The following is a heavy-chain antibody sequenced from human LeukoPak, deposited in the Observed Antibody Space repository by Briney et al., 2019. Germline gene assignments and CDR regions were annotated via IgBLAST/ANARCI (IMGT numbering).Heavy chain of an antibody. CDR2: ISCSSSTI. V-gene: IGHV3-48*01. CDR1: GFTFSSYS. J-gene: IGHJ3*02. Sequence: PGGSLRLSCAASGFTFSSYSMNWVRQAPGKGLEWVSYISCSSSTIYYAYSVKGRFTISRDNAKHSPYMQMARLRAEATAVYCCASDYGDVEAFDIWGQGTMVTVSS. CDR3: ASDYGDVEAFDI. D-gene: IGHD4-17*01.